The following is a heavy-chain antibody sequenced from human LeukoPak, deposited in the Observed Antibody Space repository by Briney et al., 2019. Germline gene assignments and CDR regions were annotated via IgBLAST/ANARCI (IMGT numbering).Heavy chain of an antibody. D-gene: IGHD2-15*01. Sequence: SETLSLTCAVYGGSFSGYYWSWIRQPPGKGLEWIGEINHSGSTNYNPSLKSRVTISVDTSKNQFSLKLSSVTAADTAVYYCARFKAFYCSGGSCYTGAFDYWGQGTLVTVSS. CDR1: GGSFSGYY. CDR2: INHSGST. V-gene: IGHV4-34*01. CDR3: ARFKAFYCSGGSCYTGAFDY. J-gene: IGHJ4*02.